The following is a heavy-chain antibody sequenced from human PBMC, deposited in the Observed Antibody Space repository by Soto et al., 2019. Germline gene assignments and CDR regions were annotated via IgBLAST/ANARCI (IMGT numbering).Heavy chain of an antibody. CDR1: GFAFNKFG. Sequence: QVHLVESGGGVVQPGGSLRLSSTACGFAFNKFGMHWVRKTPGKGLEWVAAVSYDGNHDFYADSVRGRLIISRDNSKNTLYLQLNTLKPDDTAVYYCVKERADFVTVPHATSGMAVWGPGTTVTVSS. D-gene: IGHD3-3*01. V-gene: IGHV3-30*18. J-gene: IGHJ6*02. CDR3: VKERADFVTVPHATSGMAV. CDR2: VSYDGNHD.